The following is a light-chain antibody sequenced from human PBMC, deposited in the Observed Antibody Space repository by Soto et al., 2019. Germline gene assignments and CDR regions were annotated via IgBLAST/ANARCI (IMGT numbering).Light chain of an antibody. CDR1: ENIKTF. Sequence: EVILTQCPATLSTPPGESATLSCRASENIKTFLAWYQHRPGQPPRLLIYDAFNKATGIPPTFSGGGSGTDLPLTFSGLEPENFAVYYRQQRASWPPFAFGGGTKVEIK. J-gene: IGKJ4*01. CDR3: QQRASWPPFA. V-gene: IGKV3-11*01. CDR2: DAF.